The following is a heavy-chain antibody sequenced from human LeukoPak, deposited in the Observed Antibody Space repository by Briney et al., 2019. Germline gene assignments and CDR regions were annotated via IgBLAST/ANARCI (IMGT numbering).Heavy chain of an antibody. CDR2: IYYSGST. D-gene: IGHD6-6*01. CDR3: ARVCGKQLVCAFDI. Sequence: SETLSLTCTVSGGSISSYYWSWIRQPPGKGLEWIGYIYYSGSTNYNPSLKSRVTISVDTSKNQFSLKLSSVTAADTAVYYCARVCGKQLVCAFDIWGQGTMVTVSS. CDR1: GGSISSYY. V-gene: IGHV4-59*12. J-gene: IGHJ3*02.